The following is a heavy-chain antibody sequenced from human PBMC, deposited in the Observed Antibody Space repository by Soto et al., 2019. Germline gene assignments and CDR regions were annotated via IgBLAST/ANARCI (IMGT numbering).Heavy chain of an antibody. D-gene: IGHD3-3*01. CDR2: ISAYNGNT. CDR1: GYTFTSYG. J-gene: IGHJ6*02. V-gene: IGHV1-18*04. Sequence: ASVKVSCKASGYTFTSYGISWVRQAPGQGLEWMGWISAYNGNTNYAQKLQGRVTMTTDTSTSTAYMELRSLRSDDTAVYYCARKAKVRFLEWLNGMDVWGQGTTVTVSS. CDR3: ARKAKVRFLEWLNGMDV.